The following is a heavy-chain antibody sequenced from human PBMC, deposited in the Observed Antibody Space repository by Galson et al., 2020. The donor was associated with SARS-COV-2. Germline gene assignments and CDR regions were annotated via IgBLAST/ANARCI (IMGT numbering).Heavy chain of an antibody. Sequence: GESLKNSCAASGFSVSSNYMNWVRQAPGKGLEWVAVIYSGGNTHYADSVKGRFTISRDNFKSTVYLQMNSLRTEDTAVYYCARGATAAGWFDPWGQGTLVTVSS. CDR3: ARGATAAGWFDP. V-gene: IGHV3-53*01. D-gene: IGHD2-2*01. CDR2: IYSGGNT. CDR1: GFSVSSNY. J-gene: IGHJ5*02.